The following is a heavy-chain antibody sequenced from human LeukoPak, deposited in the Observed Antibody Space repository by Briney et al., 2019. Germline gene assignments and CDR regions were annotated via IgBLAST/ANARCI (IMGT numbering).Heavy chain of an antibody. CDR3: ARDSTPFYYYDSSGYRYGMDV. Sequence: ASVKVSCTASGYTFTSYYMHWVRQAPGQGLEWMGIINPSGGSTSYAQKFQGRVTMTRDTSTSTVYMELSSLRSEDTAVYYCARDSTPFYYYDSSGYRYGMDVWGQGTTVTVSS. D-gene: IGHD3-22*01. V-gene: IGHV1-46*01. J-gene: IGHJ6*02. CDR1: GYTFTSYY. CDR2: INPSGGST.